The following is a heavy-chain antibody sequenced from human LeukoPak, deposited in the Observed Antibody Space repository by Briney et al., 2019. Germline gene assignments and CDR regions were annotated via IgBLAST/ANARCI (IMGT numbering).Heavy chain of an antibody. J-gene: IGHJ4*02. CDR3: ARLGYSSSWENPPFEY. Sequence: ASVRVSCKASGYTFTGYYIHWMRQAPGQGLEWVGWINPDSGGTNYAQKFQGRVTVTRDSSINTAYMDLSRLTSGDTAMYYCARLGYSSSWENPPFEYWGQGTLVTVSS. CDR2: INPDSGGT. D-gene: IGHD6-13*01. V-gene: IGHV1-2*02. CDR1: GYTFTGYY.